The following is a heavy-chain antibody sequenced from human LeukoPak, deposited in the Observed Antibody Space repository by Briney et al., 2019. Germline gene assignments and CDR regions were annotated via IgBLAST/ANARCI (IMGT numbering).Heavy chain of an antibody. CDR1: GFTFSSYW. CDR2: IKQDGSEK. CDR3: ARSVVGAVAGTYYYYYMDV. D-gene: IGHD6-19*01. Sequence: GGSLRLSCAASGFTFSSYWMSWVRQAPGKGLEWVANIKQDGSEKYYVDSVKGRFTISRDNAKNSLYLQMNSLRAEDTAVYYCARSVVGAVAGTYYYYYMDVWGKGTTVIISS. J-gene: IGHJ6*03. V-gene: IGHV3-7*01.